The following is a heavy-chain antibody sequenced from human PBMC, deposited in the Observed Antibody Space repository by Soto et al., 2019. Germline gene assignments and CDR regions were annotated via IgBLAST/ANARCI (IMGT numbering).Heavy chain of an antibody. CDR3: ARFGRTRYGSGVYYYYYYGMDV. J-gene: IGHJ6*02. CDR1: GGSFSGYY. D-gene: IGHD3-10*01. V-gene: IGHV4-34*01. CDR2: IDHSGST. Sequence: KTSETLSLTCAVYGGSFSGYYWSWIRQPPGKGLEWIGEIDHSGSTNYNPSLKSRVTISVDTSKNQFSLKLSSMTAADTAVYYCARFGRTRYGSGVYYYYYYGMDVWGQGTTVTVSS.